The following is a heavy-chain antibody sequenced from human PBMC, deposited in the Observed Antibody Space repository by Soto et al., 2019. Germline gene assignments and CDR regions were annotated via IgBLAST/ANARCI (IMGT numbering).Heavy chain of an antibody. D-gene: IGHD3-22*01. CDR2: ISNSSSYI. CDR3: ARDLLPHYDSSGCPGLGMDV. CDR1: GFTFSSYS. V-gene: IGHV3-21*04. Sequence: GGSLRLSCAASGFTFSSYSMNWVRQAPGKGLEWVSSISNSSSYIYYADSVKGRFTIPRDDAKNSLYLQMNSLRAEDTAVYYCARDLLPHYDSSGCPGLGMDVWGQGTTVTVSS. J-gene: IGHJ6*02.